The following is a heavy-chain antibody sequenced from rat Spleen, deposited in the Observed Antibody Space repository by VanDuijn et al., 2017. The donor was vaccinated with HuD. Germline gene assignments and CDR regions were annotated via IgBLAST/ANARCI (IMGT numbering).Heavy chain of an antibody. Sequence: QVQLKESGPGLVQPSQTLSLTCTVSGFSLTSYHVSWVRQFPGKGLEWMGVIWSNGGTDYNSAIKSRLSISRDTSKSQVFLKKNSLPPDENGTYYGARHDVYPFFDYWGQGTLVTVSS. J-gene: IGHJ3*01. CDR2: IWSNGGT. CDR3: ARHDVYPFFDY. V-gene: IGHV2-43*01. CDR1: GFSLTSYH. D-gene: IGHD3-8*01.